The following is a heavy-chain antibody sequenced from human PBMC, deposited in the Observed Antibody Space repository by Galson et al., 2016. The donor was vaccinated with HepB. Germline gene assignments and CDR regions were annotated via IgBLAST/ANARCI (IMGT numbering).Heavy chain of an antibody. D-gene: IGHD2-15*01. Sequence: QSGAEVKMPGESLKISCKGSGYTFSSYWIAWVRQMPGKGLEWMGIIWPGDSDTRYSPSFQGQVTISADKSINVAYLQWSSLTASDTAMYYCARQGDQSKQWSPFENWGQGTLVAVSS. CDR2: IWPGDSDT. CDR3: ARQGDQSKQWSPFEN. J-gene: IGHJ4*02. V-gene: IGHV5-51*01. CDR1: GYTFSSYW.